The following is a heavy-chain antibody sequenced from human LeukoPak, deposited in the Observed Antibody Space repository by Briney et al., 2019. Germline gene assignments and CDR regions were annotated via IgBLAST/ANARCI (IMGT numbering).Heavy chain of an antibody. V-gene: IGHV4-39*01. CDR3: ARLIVYDDAFDI. Sequence: SETLSLTCTVSGGSISSSSYYWGWIRQPPGRGLEWIGSIYYSGSTYYNPSLKSRVTISVDTSKNQFSLKLSSVTAADTAVYYCARLIVYDDAFDIWGQGTMVTVSS. D-gene: IGHD2-21*01. J-gene: IGHJ3*02. CDR2: IYYSGST. CDR1: GGSISSSSYY.